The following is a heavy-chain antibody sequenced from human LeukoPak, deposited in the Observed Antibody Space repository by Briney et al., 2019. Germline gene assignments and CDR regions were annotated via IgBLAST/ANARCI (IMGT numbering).Heavy chain of an antibody. CDR3: AKDRYSSWYLTFDY. Sequence: GGSLRLSCAATGFTFSSYAMTWVRQAPGKGLEWVSTISGSGGSTYYADSVKGRFTISRDNSKNTLYLQMNSLRAEDTAVYYCAKDRYSSWYLTFDYWGQGTPVTASS. CDR2: ISGSGGST. V-gene: IGHV3-23*01. J-gene: IGHJ4*02. CDR1: GFTFSSYA. D-gene: IGHD6-13*01.